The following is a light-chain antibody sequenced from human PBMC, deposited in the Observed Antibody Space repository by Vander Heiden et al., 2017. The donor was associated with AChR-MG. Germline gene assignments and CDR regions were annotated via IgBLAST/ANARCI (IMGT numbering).Light chain of an antibody. CDR3: QQSYSTPRT. CDR2: AAS. V-gene: IGKV1-39*01. Sequence: DIQMTQSLSSLSASIGYIVTISCRASQSISSYLNWYRQKPGKAPKLLIYAASSLQSGVPSRFSGSGSGTDFTLIISSLQPEDFATYYCQQSYSTPRTFGQGTKLEIK. J-gene: IGKJ2*01. CDR1: QSISSY.